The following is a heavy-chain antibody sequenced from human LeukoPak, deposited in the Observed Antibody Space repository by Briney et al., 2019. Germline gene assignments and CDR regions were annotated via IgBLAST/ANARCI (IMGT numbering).Heavy chain of an antibody. Sequence: GGSLRLSCAVSGFSFDDYAMHWVRQVPGKGLEWVSGISWNSDNIGYADSVKGRFTTSRDNAKNSLYLQMNSLRAEDTAVYYCAKVLGNSGSPRGAFNIWGQGTMVTVSS. J-gene: IGHJ3*02. CDR2: ISWNSDNI. V-gene: IGHV3-9*01. CDR1: GFSFDDYA. CDR3: AKVLGNSGSPRGAFNI. D-gene: IGHD1-26*01.